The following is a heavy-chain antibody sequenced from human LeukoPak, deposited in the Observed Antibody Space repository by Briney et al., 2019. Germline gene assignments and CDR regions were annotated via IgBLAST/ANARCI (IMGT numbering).Heavy chain of an antibody. CDR1: GGPFSGYF. D-gene: IGHD3-3*01. J-gene: IGHJ5*02. CDR2: IHNSGTT. Sequence: SETLSLTCAVSGGPFSGYFWSWIRQSSGKGLEWIGEIHNSGTTNYNPSLNSRVTISEDTSKNQFYLNLSSVTAADTAVYYCAREAVYDFWSGSTPNWFDPWGQGTLVTVSS. V-gene: IGHV4-34*01. CDR3: AREAVYDFWSGSTPNWFDP.